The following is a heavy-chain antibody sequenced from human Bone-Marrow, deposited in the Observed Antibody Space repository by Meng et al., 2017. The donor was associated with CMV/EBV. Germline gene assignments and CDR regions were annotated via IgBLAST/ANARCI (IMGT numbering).Heavy chain of an antibody. CDR3: ARNTVASPGDY. J-gene: IGHJ4*02. D-gene: IGHD2/OR15-2a*01. Sequence: ETLSLTCTVSGGSISSYYWSWIRQPPGKGLEWVANIKPDGTDTYYADSVKGRFTISRDNAENSLYLQMNSLRAEDTAIYYCARNTVASPGDYWGQGTLVTVSS. V-gene: IGHV3-7*01. CDR1: GGSISSYY. CDR2: IKPDGTDT.